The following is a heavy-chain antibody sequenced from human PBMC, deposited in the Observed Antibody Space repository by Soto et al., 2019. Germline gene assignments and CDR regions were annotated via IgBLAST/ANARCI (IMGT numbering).Heavy chain of an antibody. V-gene: IGHV3-23*05. J-gene: IGHJ4*02. CDR3: ARADLLWDSFDL. D-gene: IGHD2-2*01. CDR1: GFPFRNFA. Sequence: GGSLRLSCAASGFPFRNFAMAWVRQAPGKGLEWVSIISNSGSSTYHGDSVKGRFTTSRDNSKGTLSLHMRGVRIDDTAVYFCARADLLWDSFDLWGQGTLVTVPS. CDR2: ISNSGSST.